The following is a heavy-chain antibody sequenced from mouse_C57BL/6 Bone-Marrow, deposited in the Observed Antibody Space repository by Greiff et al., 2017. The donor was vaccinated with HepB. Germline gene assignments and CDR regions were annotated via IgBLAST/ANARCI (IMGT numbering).Heavy chain of an antibody. CDR1: GYTFTNYW. D-gene: IGHD4-1*01. CDR3: ARSNSNWDGAMDY. V-gene: IGHV1-63*01. Sequence: QVQLQQSGAELVRPGTSVKMSCKASGYTFTNYWIGWAKQRPGHGLEWIGDIYPGGGYTNYNEKFKGKATLTADKSSSTAYMQFSSLTSEDSAIYYCARSNSNWDGAMDYWGQGTSGTVSS. CDR2: IYPGGGYT. J-gene: IGHJ4*01.